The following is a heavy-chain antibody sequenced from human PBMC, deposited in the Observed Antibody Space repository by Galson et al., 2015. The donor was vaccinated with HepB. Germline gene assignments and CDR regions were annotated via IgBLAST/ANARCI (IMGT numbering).Heavy chain of an antibody. V-gene: IGHV5-51*01. D-gene: IGHD6-6*01. Sequence: QSGAEVKKPGESLKISCKGSGYSFTSYWIGWVRQMPGKGLEWMGIIYPGDSDTRFSPSFQGQVTISADKSISTAYLQWSSLKASDTAMYYCARHRGNQKYSSSLRGYFDYWGQGTLVTVSS. CDR3: ARHRGNQKYSSSLRGYFDY. CDR2: IYPGDSDT. CDR1: GYSFTSYW. J-gene: IGHJ4*02.